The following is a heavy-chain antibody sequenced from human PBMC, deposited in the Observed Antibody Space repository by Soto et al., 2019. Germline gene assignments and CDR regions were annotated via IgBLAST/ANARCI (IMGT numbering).Heavy chain of an antibody. CDR1: GYTFTGYY. CDR3: ARGTLWYVVVAAGWFDP. J-gene: IGHJ5*02. V-gene: IGHV1-2*02. D-gene: IGHD2-15*01. CDR2: INPNSGGT. Sequence: ASVKVSCKASGYTFTGYYMHWVRQAPGQGLEWMGWINPNSGGTNYAQKFQGGVTMTRDTSISTAYMELSRLRSDDTAVYYCARGTLWYVVVAAGWFDPWGQGTLVTVSS.